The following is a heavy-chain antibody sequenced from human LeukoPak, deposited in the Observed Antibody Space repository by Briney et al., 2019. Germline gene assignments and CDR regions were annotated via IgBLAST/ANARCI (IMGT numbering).Heavy chain of an antibody. CDR3: AKDNRQLNYYDSSGDFDY. V-gene: IGHV3-23*01. D-gene: IGHD3-22*01. Sequence: GGSLRLSCVASGFTFSSYGMHWVRQAPGKELEWVSAISGSGGSTYYADSVKGRFTISRDNSKNTLYLQMNSLRAGDTAVYYCAKDNRQLNYYDSSGDFDYWGQGTLVTVST. CDR1: GFTFSSYG. CDR2: ISGSGGST. J-gene: IGHJ4*02.